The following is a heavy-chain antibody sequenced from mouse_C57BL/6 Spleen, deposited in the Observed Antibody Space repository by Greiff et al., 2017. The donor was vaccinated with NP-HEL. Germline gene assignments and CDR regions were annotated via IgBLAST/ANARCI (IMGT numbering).Heavy chain of an antibody. J-gene: IGHJ2*01. CDR1: GYTFTDYY. V-gene: IGHV1-19*01. CDR3: ASPVVAPFDY. Sequence: EVKLLESGPVLVKPGASVKMSCKASGYTFTDYYMNWVKQSHGKSLEWIGVINPYNGGTSYNQKFKGKATLTVDKSSSTAYMELNSLTSEDSAVYYCASPVVAPFDYWGQGTTLTVSS. CDR2: INPYNGGT. D-gene: IGHD1-1*01.